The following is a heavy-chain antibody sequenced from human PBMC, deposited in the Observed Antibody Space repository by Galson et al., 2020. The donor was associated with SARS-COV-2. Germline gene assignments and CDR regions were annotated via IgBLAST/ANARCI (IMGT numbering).Heavy chain of an antibody. Sequence: GGSLRLSCAASGLTFGDYGMRWVRHAAGKGLEWVSSINWNGVRTGYADSVKCRFTISRDNVKNFLYLQMNSLRADDTALYYCAIDPRITNFGVIFSYYYYIDVWGKGTTVTVSS. V-gene: IGHV3-20*04. J-gene: IGHJ6*03. D-gene: IGHD3-3*01. CDR3: AIDPRITNFGVIFSYYYYIDV. CDR1: GLTFGDYG. CDR2: INWNGVRT.